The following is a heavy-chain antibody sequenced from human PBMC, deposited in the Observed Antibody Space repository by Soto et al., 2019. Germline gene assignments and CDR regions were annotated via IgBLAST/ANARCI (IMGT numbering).Heavy chain of an antibody. J-gene: IGHJ6*03. CDR1: GYTFTSYY. CDR3: ARVAARKSYYYYMDV. CDR2: INPSGGST. V-gene: IGHV1-46*03. Sequence: ASVKVSCKASGYTFTSYYMHWVRQAPGQGLEWMGIINPSGGSTCYAQKFQGRVTMTRDTSTSTVYMELSSLRSEDTAVYYCARVAARKSYYYYMDVWGKGTTVTVSS. D-gene: IGHD6-13*01.